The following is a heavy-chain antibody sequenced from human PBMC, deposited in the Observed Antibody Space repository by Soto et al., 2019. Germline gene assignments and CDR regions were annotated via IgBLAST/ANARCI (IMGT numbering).Heavy chain of an antibody. CDR1: GGTFSSYA. CDR3: ASSSSYYDILTGYYNYYYYGMDV. V-gene: IGHV1-69*13. CDR2: IIPIFGTA. D-gene: IGHD3-9*01. Sequence: ASVKVSCKASGGTFSSYAISWVRQAPGQGLEWMGGIIPIFGTANYAQKFQGRVTITADESTSTAYMELSSLRSEDTAVYYCASSSSYYDILTGYYNYYYYGMDVWGQGTTVTVSS. J-gene: IGHJ6*02.